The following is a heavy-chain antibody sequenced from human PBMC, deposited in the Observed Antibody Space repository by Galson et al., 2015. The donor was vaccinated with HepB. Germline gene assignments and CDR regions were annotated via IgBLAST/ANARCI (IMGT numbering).Heavy chain of an antibody. D-gene: IGHD3-16*01. Sequence: PALVKPTQTLTLTCTFSGFSLSTSGVGVGWIRQPPGKALEWLALIYWNDDKRYSPSLKSRLTITKDTSKNQVVLTMTNMDPVDTATYYCAHYILGELLGGFDPWGQGTLVTVSS. V-gene: IGHV2-5*01. CDR2: IYWNDDK. CDR1: GFSLSTSGVG. J-gene: IGHJ5*02. CDR3: AHYILGELLGGFDP.